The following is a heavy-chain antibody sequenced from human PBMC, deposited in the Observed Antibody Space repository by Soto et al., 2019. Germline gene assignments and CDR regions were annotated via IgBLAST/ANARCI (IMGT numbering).Heavy chain of an antibody. V-gene: IGHV3-30*03. CDR1: GFTFSSYS. CDR2: ISYDGRVK. J-gene: IGHJ3*02. Sequence: GGSLRLSCAASGFTFSSYSMNWVRQAPGKGLEWVAVISYDGRVKYYVDSVKGRFTISRDDSKNTLYLQMNSLRVDDTAVYYCARSREGGSNGFDIWGRGTMVTVSS. D-gene: IGHD3-10*01. CDR3: ARSREGGSNGFDI.